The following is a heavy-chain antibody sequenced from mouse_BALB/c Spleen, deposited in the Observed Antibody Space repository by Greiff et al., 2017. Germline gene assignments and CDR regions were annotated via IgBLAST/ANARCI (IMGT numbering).Heavy chain of an antibody. Sequence: QVQLQQPGAELVKPGASVKLSCKASGYTFTSYWMHWVKQRPGQGLEWIGEINPSNGRTNYNEKFKSKATLTVDKSSSTAYMQLSSLTSEDSAVYYCAILYYCSRGFDYWGQGTTLTVSS. CDR3: AILYYCSRGFDY. J-gene: IGHJ2*01. CDR1: GYTFTSYW. V-gene: IGHV1S81*02. D-gene: IGHD1-1*01. CDR2: INPSNGRT.